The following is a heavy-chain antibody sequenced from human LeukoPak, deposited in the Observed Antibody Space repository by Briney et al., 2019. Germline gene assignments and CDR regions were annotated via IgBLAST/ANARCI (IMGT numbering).Heavy chain of an antibody. D-gene: IGHD2-8*01. Sequence: PSETLSLTCTVSGGSISSSSYYWAWIRQPPGKGLEWIGTTYYSGTTSYNSSLKSRVTISVDTSKNQVSLKVSSVTAADTAMFYCARIMADQNAFDMWGQGTMVTVSS. CDR2: TYYSGTT. J-gene: IGHJ3*02. CDR3: ARIMADQNAFDM. V-gene: IGHV4-39*01. CDR1: GGSISSSSYY.